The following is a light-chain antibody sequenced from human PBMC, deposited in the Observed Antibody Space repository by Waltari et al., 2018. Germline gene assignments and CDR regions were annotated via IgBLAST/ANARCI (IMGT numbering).Light chain of an antibody. CDR1: SSDVGGYNY. CDR3: SSYTSSSTLV. V-gene: IGLV2-14*01. J-gene: IGLJ3*02. CDR2: DVI. Sequence: QSSLTQPAFVSGSSGQSCTISCTGTSSDVGGYNYVPWYQQHPVKVPKPMIYDVIKRPSGVSNRFSGSKSGNTASLTISGLQADDEADYYCSSYTSSSTLVFGGGTKLTV.